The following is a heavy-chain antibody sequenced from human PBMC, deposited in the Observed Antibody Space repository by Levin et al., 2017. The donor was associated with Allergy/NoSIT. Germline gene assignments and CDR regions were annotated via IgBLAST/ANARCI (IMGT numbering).Heavy chain of an antibody. CDR2: ISWNSGSI. D-gene: IGHD2-15*01. V-gene: IGHV3-9*01. CDR3: AKDTGVLGYCSGGSCPGGAFDI. Sequence: PGESLKISCAASGFTFDDYAMHWVRQAPGKGLEWVSGISWNSGSIGYADSVKGRFTISRDNAKNSLYLQMNSLRAEDTALYYCAKDTGVLGYCSGGSCPGGAFDIWGQGTMVTVSS. J-gene: IGHJ3*02. CDR1: GFTFDDYA.